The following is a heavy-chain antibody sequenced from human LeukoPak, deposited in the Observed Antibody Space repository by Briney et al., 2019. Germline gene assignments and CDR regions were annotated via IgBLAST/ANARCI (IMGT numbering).Heavy chain of an antibody. CDR1: GYTFTNNY. V-gene: IGHV1-46*01. CDR2: IYPRDGST. J-gene: IGHJ4*02. Sequence: GASMKVSCKASGYTFTNNYLHWVRQAPGQGLEWMGMIYPRDGSTSYAQNFQGRVTVTRDTSTTTVHMELRGLRSEDTAVYYCARGQEGFDYWGQGTVVTVSS. CDR3: ARGQEGFDY.